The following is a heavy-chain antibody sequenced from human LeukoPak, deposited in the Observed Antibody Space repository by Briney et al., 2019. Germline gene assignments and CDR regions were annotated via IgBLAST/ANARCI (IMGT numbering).Heavy chain of an antibody. CDR2: ISYDGSNK. D-gene: IGHD5-24*01. Sequence: PGGSLRLSCAASGFTFSSYGMHWVRQAPGKGLEWVAVISYDGSNKYYADSVKGRFTISRDNSKNTLYLQMNSLRAEDTAVYYCAREMATTPVLYYYYGMDVWGRGTTVTVSS. J-gene: IGHJ6*02. CDR1: GFTFSSYG. CDR3: AREMATTPVLYYYYGMDV. V-gene: IGHV3-30*03.